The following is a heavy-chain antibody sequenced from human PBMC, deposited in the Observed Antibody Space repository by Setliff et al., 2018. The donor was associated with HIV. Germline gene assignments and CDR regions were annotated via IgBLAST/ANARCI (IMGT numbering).Heavy chain of an antibody. V-gene: IGHV1-69*13. CDR2: IIPIFDTA. J-gene: IGHJ5*02. CDR1: GGTFGSYA. D-gene: IGHD3-3*01. CDR3: ARRSGYYGSTGYYNYFDP. Sequence: SVKVSCKASGGTFGSYAISWVRQAPGQGLEWMGGIIPIFDTAKYAQKFQGRVTITADESTTTAYVELSSLRSEDTAVYYCARRSGYYGSTGYYNYFDPWGQGTLVTVSS.